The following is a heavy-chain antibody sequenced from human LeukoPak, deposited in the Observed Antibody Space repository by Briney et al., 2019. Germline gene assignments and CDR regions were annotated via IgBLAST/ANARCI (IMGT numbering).Heavy chain of an antibody. CDR3: ARHPVLRFLASYPDY. Sequence: GESLKISCKGSGYSFTSYWIGWGRQMPGKGLEWMGIIYPGDSDTRYSPSFQGQVTISADKSISTAYLQWSSLKASDTAMYYCARHPVLRFLASYPDYWGQGTLVTVSS. V-gene: IGHV5-51*01. CDR1: GYSFTSYW. D-gene: IGHD3-3*01. CDR2: IYPGDSDT. J-gene: IGHJ4*02.